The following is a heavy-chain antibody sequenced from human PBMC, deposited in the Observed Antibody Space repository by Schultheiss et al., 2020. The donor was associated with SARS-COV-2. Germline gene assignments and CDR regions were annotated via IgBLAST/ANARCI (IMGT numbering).Heavy chain of an antibody. CDR3: ARTWGDAFDI. CDR2: ISAYNGNT. Sequence: ASVKVSCKASGYTFTGYYMHWVRQAPGQGLEWMGWISAYNGNTNYAQKLQGRVTMTTDTSTSTAYMELRSLRSDDTAVYYCARTWGDAFDIWGQGTMVTVSS. D-gene: IGHD3-16*01. J-gene: IGHJ3*02. V-gene: IGHV1-18*04. CDR1: GYTFTGYY.